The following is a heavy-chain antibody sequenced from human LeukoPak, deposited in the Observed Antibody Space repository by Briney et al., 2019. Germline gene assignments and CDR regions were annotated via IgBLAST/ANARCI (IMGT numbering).Heavy chain of an antibody. V-gene: IGHV1-69*13. CDR3: ARAARLPYAEENWFDP. CDR2: IIPIFGTA. J-gene: IGHJ5*02. Sequence: SVKVSCKASVGTFSSYAISSVRQAPGQGLEWMGGIIPIFGTANYAQKFQGRFTITADESTSTAYMELSSLRSEDTAVYYCARAARLPYAEENWFDPWGQGTLVTVSS. D-gene: IGHD6-6*01. CDR1: VGTFSSYA.